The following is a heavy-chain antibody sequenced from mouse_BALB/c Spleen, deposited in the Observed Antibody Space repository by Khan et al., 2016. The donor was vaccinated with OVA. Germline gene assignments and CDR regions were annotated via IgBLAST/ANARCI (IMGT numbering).Heavy chain of an antibody. CDR3: AIYGYGNVEVSFYS. J-gene: IGHJ2*01. D-gene: IGHD2-10*02. V-gene: IGHV1-4*02. Sequence: QVRLQQSAAELARPGASVKMSCKASGYTFTSYTMHWVKQRPGQGLEWIGYINPSTGYTEYNQKFKDKTTLTADKASSTACMQLNSLPSDDSSVYYCAIYGYGNVEVSFYSWGQGTTLTVSS. CDR2: INPSTGYT. CDR1: GYTFTSYT.